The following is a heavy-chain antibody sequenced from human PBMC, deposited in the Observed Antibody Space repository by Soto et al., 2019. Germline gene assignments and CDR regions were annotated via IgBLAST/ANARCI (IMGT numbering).Heavy chain of an antibody. Sequence: TLSLTCAVSGYSISSSNWWGWIRQPPGKGLEWIGYIYYSGTTYYNPSLKSRVTISVDTSKNQFSLKLNSVTAADTAVYYCARVAADIASWLDPWGQGTLVTVSS. CDR1: GYSISSSNW. J-gene: IGHJ5*02. CDR2: IYYSGTT. CDR3: ARVAADIASWLDP. D-gene: IGHD5-12*01. V-gene: IGHV4-28*03.